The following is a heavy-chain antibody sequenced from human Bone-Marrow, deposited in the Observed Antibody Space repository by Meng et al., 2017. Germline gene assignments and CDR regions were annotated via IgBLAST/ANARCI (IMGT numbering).Heavy chain of an antibody. V-gene: IGHV4-34*01. Sequence: QVQLQQRGAGLLKPSETLSLTCAVYGGSFSDYYWSWIRQPPGKGLEWIGEINHSGSTNYNPSLKSRVSISVDTSKNQFSLKLSSVTAADTAVYYCANYYDSQVGWFDPWGQGTLVTVSS. CDR3: ANYYDSQVGWFDP. J-gene: IGHJ5*02. CDR2: INHSGST. CDR1: GGSFSDYY. D-gene: IGHD3-22*01.